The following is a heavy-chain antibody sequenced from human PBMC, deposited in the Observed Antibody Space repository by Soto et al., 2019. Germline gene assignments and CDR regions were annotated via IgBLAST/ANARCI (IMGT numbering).Heavy chain of an antibody. V-gene: IGHV3-23*04. J-gene: IGHJ6*03. Sequence: EVQLVESGGGLVQPGGSLRLSCAASGFTFSSYAMSWIRQAPGKGLEWVSAISGSGGSTYYADSVKGRFTISRDNSKNTLYLQMNSLRAEDTAVYYCAKETDPETTYYYYYMDVWGKGTTVTVSS. D-gene: IGHD4-17*01. CDR2: ISGSGGST. CDR3: AKETDPETTYYYYYMDV. CDR1: GFTFSSYA.